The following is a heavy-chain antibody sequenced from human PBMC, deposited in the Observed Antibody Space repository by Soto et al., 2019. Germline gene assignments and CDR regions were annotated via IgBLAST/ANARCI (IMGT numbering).Heavy chain of an antibody. CDR3: ARAGYCSSTSCLFNWFDP. CDR1: EYTFTSYY. D-gene: IGHD2-2*01. J-gene: IGHJ5*02. V-gene: IGHV1-46*01. Sequence: VSLHASEYTFTSYYMHWVRQAPGQGHEWMGIINPSGGSTSYAQKFQGRVTMTRDTSTSTVYMELSSLRSEDTAVYFCARAGYCSSTSCLFNWFDPWGQGTLVTVSS. CDR2: INPSGGST.